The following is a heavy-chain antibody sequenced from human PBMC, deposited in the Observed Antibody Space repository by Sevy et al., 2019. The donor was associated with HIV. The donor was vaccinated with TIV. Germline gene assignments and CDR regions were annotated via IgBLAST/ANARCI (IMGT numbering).Heavy chain of an antibody. Sequence: SETLSLTCTVSGVSISSHFWSWIRQPPGKGLEWIGYMYFSGSANYHPSLKNRVTISGDTSKNQFSLKLSSVTAADTAVYYCAREVHYYASGFSAGMDVWGQGTTVTVSS. CDR3: AREVHYYASGFSAGMDV. V-gene: IGHV4-59*11. D-gene: IGHD3-10*01. CDR1: GVSISSHF. CDR2: MYFSGSA. J-gene: IGHJ6*02.